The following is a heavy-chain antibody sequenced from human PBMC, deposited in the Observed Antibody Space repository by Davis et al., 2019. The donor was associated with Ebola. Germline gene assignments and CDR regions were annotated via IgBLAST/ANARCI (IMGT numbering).Heavy chain of an antibody. V-gene: IGHV3-73*01. CDR2: IRSKANSYAT. CDR1: GFTFSGSA. CDR3: AKLDSSSWDYYYYGMDV. Sequence: GESLKISCAASGFTFSGSAMHWVRQASGKGLEWVGRIRSKANSYATAYAASVKGRFTISRDNSKNTLYLQMNSLRAEDTAVYYCAKLDSSSWDYYYYGMDVWGQGTTVTVSS. D-gene: IGHD6-13*01. J-gene: IGHJ6*02.